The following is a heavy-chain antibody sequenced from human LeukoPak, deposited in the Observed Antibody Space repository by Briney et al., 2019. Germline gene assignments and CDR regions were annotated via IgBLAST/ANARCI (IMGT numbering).Heavy chain of an antibody. D-gene: IGHD3-22*01. CDR3: ATVNYYYDSSGYYPYYFDY. Sequence: GASVKVSCKVSRYTLTELSMHWVRQAPGKGLEWMGGFDPEDGETIYAQKFQGRVTMTEDTSTDTAYMELSSLRSEDTAVYYCATVNYYYDSSGYYPYYFDYWGQGTLVTVSS. CDR2: FDPEDGET. J-gene: IGHJ4*02. V-gene: IGHV1-24*01. CDR1: RYTLTELS.